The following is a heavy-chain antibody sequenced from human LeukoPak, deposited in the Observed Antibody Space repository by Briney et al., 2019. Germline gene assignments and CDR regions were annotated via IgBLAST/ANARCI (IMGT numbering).Heavy chain of an antibody. Sequence: ASVKVSCKASGYTFTSYGISWVRQAPGQGLEWMGWITTYNGNTNYAQKLQGRVTMTTDTSTSTAYMELSSLRSEDTAVYYCARTNLDCKNGVCYDYWGQGTPVTVSS. J-gene: IGHJ4*02. V-gene: IGHV1-18*01. CDR2: ITTYNGNT. CDR3: ARTNLDCKNGVCYDY. D-gene: IGHD2-8*01. CDR1: GYTFTSYG.